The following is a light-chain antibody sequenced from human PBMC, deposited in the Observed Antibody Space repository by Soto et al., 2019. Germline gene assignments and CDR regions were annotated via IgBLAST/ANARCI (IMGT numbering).Light chain of an antibody. J-gene: IGLJ1*01. CDR1: SSNVGPADA. CDR2: ADN. V-gene: IGLV1-40*01. CDR3: QAFDEGLLAYV. Sequence: QSALTQPPSVSGAPGQRVTISCIEASSNVGPADAVHWYQHIPGTAPKLLIYADNRRPSGVPGRFSASKSGTSASLAITGLQAEDEADYYCQAFDEGLLAYVFGTGTKVTVL.